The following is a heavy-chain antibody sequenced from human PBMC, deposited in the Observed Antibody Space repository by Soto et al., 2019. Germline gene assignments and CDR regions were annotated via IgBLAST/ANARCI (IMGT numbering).Heavy chain of an antibody. J-gene: IGHJ6*03. Sequence: GGSLRLSCAASGFTFSTYAMNWVRQAPGKGLEWVSAISGSGGSTYYADSVKGRFTISRDNSKNTLYLQMNSLRAEDTAVYYCARAVVPAATYYYYYYMDVWGKGTTVTVSS. CDR2: ISGSGGST. V-gene: IGHV3-23*01. D-gene: IGHD2-2*01. CDR1: GFTFSTYA. CDR3: ARAVVPAATYYYYYYMDV.